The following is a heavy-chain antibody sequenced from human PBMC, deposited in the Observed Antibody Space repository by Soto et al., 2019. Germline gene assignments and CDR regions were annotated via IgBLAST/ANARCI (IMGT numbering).Heavy chain of an antibody. V-gene: IGHV4-39*07. D-gene: IGHD6-13*01. J-gene: IGHJ4*02. Sequence: SETLSLTCTVSGGSISSSSYYWGWIRQPPGKGLEWIGSIYYSGSTYYNPSVKSRVTISVDTSKNQFSLKLSSVTAADTAVYYCARLPGGGAAACTYFDYWGQGTLVTVSS. CDR1: GGSISSSSYY. CDR3: ARLPGGGAAACTYFDY. CDR2: IYYSGST.